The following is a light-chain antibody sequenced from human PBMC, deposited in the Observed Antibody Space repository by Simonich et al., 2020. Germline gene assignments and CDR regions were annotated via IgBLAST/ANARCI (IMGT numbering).Light chain of an antibody. CDR2: LGS. CDR1: QSLLHSNGYNY. CDR3: MQALQTPT. Sequence: DIVMTQSPLSLPVTPGEPASISCRSSQSLLHSNGYNYLDWYLPKPGQSPQLLICLGSNRASGVPDRFSGSGSGTDFTLKISRVEAEDVGVYYCMQALQTPTFGPGTKVDIK. V-gene: IGKV2-28*01. J-gene: IGKJ3*01.